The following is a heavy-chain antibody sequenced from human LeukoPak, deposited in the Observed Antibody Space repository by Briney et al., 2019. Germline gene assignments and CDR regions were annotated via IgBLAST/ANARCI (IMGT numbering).Heavy chain of an antibody. V-gene: IGHV4-59*08. CDR1: GGSISSYH. J-gene: IGHJ1*01. D-gene: IGHD1-26*01. CDR2: IYYSGST. CDR3: ARHDVAGATTDYFQH. Sequence: SETLSLTCTVSGGSISSYHWSWIRQPPGKGLEWIGYIYYSGSTRYNPSLKSRVTISVDTSKNQISLKLGSVTAADTAVYYCARHDVAGATTDYFQHWGQGTLVTVSS.